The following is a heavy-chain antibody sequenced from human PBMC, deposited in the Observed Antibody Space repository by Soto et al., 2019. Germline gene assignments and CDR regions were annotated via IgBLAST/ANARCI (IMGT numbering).Heavy chain of an antibody. D-gene: IGHD2-2*01. V-gene: IGHV4-34*01. CDR2: INHSGST. J-gene: IGHJ4*02. CDR3: ARRLGYCSSTSCYHPFDY. Sequence: SETLSLTCAVCGGSFSGYYWSWIRQPPGKGLEWIGEINHSGSTNYNPSLKSRVTISVDTSKNQFSLKLSSVTAADTAVYYCARRLGYCSSTSCYHPFDYWGQGTLVTVSS. CDR1: GGSFSGYY.